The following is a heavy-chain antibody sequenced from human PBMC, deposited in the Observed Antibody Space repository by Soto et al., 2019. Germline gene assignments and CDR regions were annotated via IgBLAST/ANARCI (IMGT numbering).Heavy chain of an antibody. CDR2: LNAANGNT. CDR1: GYTFTSFT. CDR3: ARDPDWEQLRWGGEYFDY. V-gene: IGHV1-3*01. J-gene: IGHJ4*02. D-gene: IGHD1-1*01. Sequence: VQLVQSGAEVKKPGASVKVSCKTSGYTFTSFTIHWVRQAPGQRLEWMGWLNAANGNTKYSQKFQGRVSITGDTSASTAYMELRSLRSEDTAVYYCARDPDWEQLRWGGEYFDYWGQGTLVTVSS.